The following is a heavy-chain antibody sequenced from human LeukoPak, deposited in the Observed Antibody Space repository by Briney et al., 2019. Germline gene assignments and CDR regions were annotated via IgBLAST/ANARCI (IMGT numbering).Heavy chain of an antibody. CDR2: ITDSGIST. D-gene: IGHD1-26*01. CDR1: GFTVSDNY. CDR3: AKGLRGNYDY. Sequence: PGGSLRLSCAASGFTVSDNYMSWVRQAPEKGLEWVSSITDSGISTYYADSVKGRFTISRDNSKNTLYLQMNSLRAEDTAVYYCAKGLRGNYDYWGQGTLVTVSS. J-gene: IGHJ4*02. V-gene: IGHV3-23*01.